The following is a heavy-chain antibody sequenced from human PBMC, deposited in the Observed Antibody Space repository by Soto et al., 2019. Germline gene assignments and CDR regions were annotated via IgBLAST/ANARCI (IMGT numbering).Heavy chain of an antibody. CDR1: GYSISAYY. CDR3: GRDDYGICPY. Sequence: QVQLVQSGTEVKKPGASVKVSCQASGYSISAYYIHWVRQAPGQGLEWMGWIDPKNGGTVSAQKCQDRLSMTRDTSISTVYMDLSGLTSDDTALYYCGRDDYGICPYWGQGSLVTVSS. V-gene: IGHV1-2*02. CDR2: IDPKNGGT. J-gene: IGHJ4*02. D-gene: IGHD3-10*01.